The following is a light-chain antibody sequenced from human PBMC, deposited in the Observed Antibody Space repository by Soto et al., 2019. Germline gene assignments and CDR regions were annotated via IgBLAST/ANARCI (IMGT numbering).Light chain of an antibody. CDR3: QQYGSSPPYT. CDR2: GAS. V-gene: IGKV3-15*01. CDR1: QSVSSN. Sequence: EIEMTQSPATLSVSPGERATLSCRASQSVSSNLAWYQQKPGQTPRLLVYGASTRATGVPVRFSGSGSGTEFNLTISSLQSEDFAVYYCQQYGSSPPYTFGQGTKVDIK. J-gene: IGKJ2*01.